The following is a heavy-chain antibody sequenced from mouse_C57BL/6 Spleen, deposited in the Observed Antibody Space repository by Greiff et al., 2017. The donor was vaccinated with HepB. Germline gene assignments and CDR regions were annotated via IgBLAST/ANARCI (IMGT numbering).Heavy chain of an antibody. D-gene: IGHD3-2*02. CDR2: IYPGDGDT. CDR3: ARSRQLSAWVAY. Sequence: VQLQQSGPELVKPGASVKISCKASGYAFSSSWMNWVKQRPGKGLEWIGRIYPGDGDTNYNGKFKGKATLTADKSSSTAYMQLSSLTSEDSAVYFCARSRQLSAWVAYWGQGTLVTVSA. V-gene: IGHV1-82*01. J-gene: IGHJ3*01. CDR1: GYAFSSSW.